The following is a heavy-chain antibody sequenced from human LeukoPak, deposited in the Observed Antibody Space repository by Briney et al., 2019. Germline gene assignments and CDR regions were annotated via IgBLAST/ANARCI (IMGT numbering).Heavy chain of an antibody. CDR2: MNPNSGNT. V-gene: IGHV1-8*01. D-gene: IGHD3-10*01. CDR1: GYTFTSYD. CDR3: ARGSYYYGSGSYVWFDP. Sequence: GASVKVSCKASGYTFTSYDINWVRQATGQGLEWMGWMNPNSGNTGYAQKFQGRVTMTRNTSISTAYMELSSLRSEDTAVYYCARGSYYYGSGSYVWFDPWGQGTLATVSS. J-gene: IGHJ5*02.